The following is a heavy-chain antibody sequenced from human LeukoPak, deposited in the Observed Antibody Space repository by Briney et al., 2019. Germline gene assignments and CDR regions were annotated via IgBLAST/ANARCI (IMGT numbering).Heavy chain of an antibody. CDR2: ISSSGGST. Sequence: GGSLRLSCGASEFTFSNAWMSWVRQAPGKGLEWVSTISSSGGSTYYADSVKGRFAISSDNSKSTLYLQMNSLRAEDTAVYYCAKATFASSWNLYFDYWGQGTLATASS. J-gene: IGHJ4*02. D-gene: IGHD6-13*01. CDR3: AKATFASSWNLYFDY. CDR1: EFTFSNAW. V-gene: IGHV3-23*01.